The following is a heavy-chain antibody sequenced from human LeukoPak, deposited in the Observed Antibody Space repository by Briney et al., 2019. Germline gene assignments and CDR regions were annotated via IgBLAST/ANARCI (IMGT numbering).Heavy chain of an antibody. CDR1: GGSISSYY. CDR3: ARRDRYCSSTSCYGHRFDP. V-gene: IGHV4-59*01. CDR2: IYSTGST. J-gene: IGHJ5*02. Sequence: KPSETLSLTCTVSGGSISSYYWSWIRQPPGEGLEWIGYIYSTGSTNYNPSLKSRVTISVDTSENQFSLKLSSVTAADTAVYYCARRDRYCSSTSCYGHRFDPWGQGTLVTVSS. D-gene: IGHD2-2*01.